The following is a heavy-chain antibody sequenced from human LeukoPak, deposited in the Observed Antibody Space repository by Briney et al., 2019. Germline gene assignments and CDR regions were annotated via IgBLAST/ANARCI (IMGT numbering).Heavy chain of an antibody. Sequence: SETLSLTCTVSGGSISSSYWSWIRQPPGKGLEWIGYIYYSGNMNYNPSLKSRVTIFVDTSTNQISLKLSSVTAADTAVYYCARGRGGQLVRGAFDIWGQGTMVTVSS. J-gene: IGHJ3*02. CDR3: ARGRGGQLVRGAFDI. D-gene: IGHD6-13*01. CDR1: GGSISSSY. CDR2: IYYSGNM. V-gene: IGHV4-59*12.